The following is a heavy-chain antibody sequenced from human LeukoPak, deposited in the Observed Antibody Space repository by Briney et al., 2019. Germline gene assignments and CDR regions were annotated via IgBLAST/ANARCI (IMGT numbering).Heavy chain of an antibody. V-gene: IGHV4-38-2*01. CDR3: AGAGRDWRINPIDY. D-gene: IGHD3/OR15-3a*01. CDR2: IYHSGST. J-gene: IGHJ4*02. CDR1: GYSISSGYY. Sequence: SETLSLTCAVSGYSISSGYYWGWIRQPPGKGLEWIGSIYHSGSTYYSPSLKSRVTISVDTSKNQFSLKLSSVTAADTAVYYCAGAGRDWRINPIDYWGQGTLVTVSS.